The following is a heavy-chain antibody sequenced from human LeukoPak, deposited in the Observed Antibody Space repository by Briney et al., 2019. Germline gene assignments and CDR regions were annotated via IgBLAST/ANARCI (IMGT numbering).Heavy chain of an antibody. V-gene: IGHV1-2*02. Sequence: ASVKVSCMASGYTFTGYYMHWVRQAPGQGLEWMGWINPNSGGTNYAQKFQGRVTMTRDTSISTAYMELSRLRSDDTAVYYCARARMVRGVIITFDYWGQGTLVTVSS. J-gene: IGHJ4*02. CDR1: GYTFTGYY. CDR2: INPNSGGT. D-gene: IGHD3-10*01. CDR3: ARARMVRGVIITFDY.